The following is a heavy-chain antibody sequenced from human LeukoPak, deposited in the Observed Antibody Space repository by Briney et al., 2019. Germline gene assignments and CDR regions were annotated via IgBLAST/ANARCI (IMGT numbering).Heavy chain of an antibody. J-gene: IGHJ4*02. CDR2: ISYDGNNR. V-gene: IGHV3-30*01. CDR3: ARDPCSSTSCYGGGYFDY. CDR1: GFTFSSYA. Sequence: GGSLRLPCAASGFTFSSYAIHWVRQAPGKGLEWVAVISYDGNNRYYADSVKGRFTISRDNSKNTLYLQMNSLRAEDTAVYYCARDPCSSTSCYGGGYFDYWGQGTLVTVSS. D-gene: IGHD2-2*01.